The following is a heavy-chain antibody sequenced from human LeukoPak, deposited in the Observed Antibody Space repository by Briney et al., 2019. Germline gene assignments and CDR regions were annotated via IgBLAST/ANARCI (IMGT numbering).Heavy chain of an antibody. Sequence: GGSLRLSCAASGFTVSSHYMSWVRQAPGKGLEWVSVIYSGGSTYYADSVKGRFTITRDNSKNTLYLQMNSLRAEDTAGYYCARESQWGSSTVFDYWGQGTLVTV. D-gene: IGHD6-6*01. V-gene: IGHV3-53*01. CDR2: IYSGGST. CDR1: GFTVSSHY. J-gene: IGHJ4*02. CDR3: ARESQWGSSTVFDY.